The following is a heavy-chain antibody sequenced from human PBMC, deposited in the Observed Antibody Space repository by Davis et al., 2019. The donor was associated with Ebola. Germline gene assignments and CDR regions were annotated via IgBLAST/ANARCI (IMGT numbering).Heavy chain of an antibody. CDR1: GLSFSSYA. Sequence: GESLKISCAASGLSFSSYAMSWVRQAPGKGLEWVSLIGHSGSPTYYADSVKGRFTISRDNSKNTLYLQMNSLRAEDTAVYYCARDSRATIVGAYYYYGMDVWGQGTTVTVSS. CDR2: IGHSGSPT. V-gene: IGHV3-23*01. J-gene: IGHJ6*02. D-gene: IGHD1-26*01. CDR3: ARDSRATIVGAYYYYGMDV.